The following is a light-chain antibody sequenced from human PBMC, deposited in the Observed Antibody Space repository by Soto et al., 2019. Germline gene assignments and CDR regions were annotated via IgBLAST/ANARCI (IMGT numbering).Light chain of an antibody. Sequence: EIVVTQSPGTLSLSPGERATLSCRASQSVSSNYLAWYQQKPGQAPRLLIYGASSRASDIPDRFSGSGSGTDFTLIISRLVPEDFAMYYCQQYGSTPFTFGPGTKVDVK. J-gene: IGKJ3*01. CDR3: QQYGSTPFT. CDR2: GAS. V-gene: IGKV3-20*01. CDR1: QSVSSNY.